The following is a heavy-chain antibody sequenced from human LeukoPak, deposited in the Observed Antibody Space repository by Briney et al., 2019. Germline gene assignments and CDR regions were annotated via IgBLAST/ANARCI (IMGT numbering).Heavy chain of an antibody. Sequence: SQTLSLTCAISGDSVSNNSVAWNWIRHSPSRGLEWLGRTYYRSKWYNDYAVSVKSRIAINPETAKNQFSLQLNSVTPEDTAVYYCARDMDYYGSGNYYNSRWFDPWGQGTLVTVSS. J-gene: IGHJ5*02. CDR1: GDSVSNNSVA. CDR3: ARDMDYYGSGNYYNSRWFDP. CDR2: TYYRSKWYN. D-gene: IGHD3-10*01. V-gene: IGHV6-1*01.